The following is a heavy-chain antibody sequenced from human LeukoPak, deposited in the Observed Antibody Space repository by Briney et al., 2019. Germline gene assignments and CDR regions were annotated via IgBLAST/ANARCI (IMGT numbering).Heavy chain of an antibody. Sequence: ASVKVSCKTSGYYFIGYYVHWVRQAPGQGLEWMGWSDPNSRRTTYAQKFQGRITLTTDASISTAYMELSRLRSDDTAVYYCARVDDYGSGIDYYGMDVWGQGTTVTVSS. CDR3: ARVDDYGSGIDYYGMDV. J-gene: IGHJ6*02. V-gene: IGHV1-2*02. CDR1: GYYFIGYY. D-gene: IGHD3-10*01. CDR2: SDPNSRRT.